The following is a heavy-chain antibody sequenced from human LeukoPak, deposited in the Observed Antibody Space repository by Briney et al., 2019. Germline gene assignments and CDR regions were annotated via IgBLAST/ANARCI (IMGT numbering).Heavy chain of an antibody. Sequence: GASVKVSCKASGGTFSSYAISWVRQAPGQGLEWMGGIIPIFGTANYAQKFQGRVTITADESTSTAYMELSSLRSEDTAVYYCARDYYDSSGYYFGFDPWGQGTLVTVSS. V-gene: IGHV1-69*13. J-gene: IGHJ5*02. CDR3: ARDYYDSSGYYFGFDP. CDR1: GGTFSSYA. CDR2: IIPIFGTA. D-gene: IGHD3-22*01.